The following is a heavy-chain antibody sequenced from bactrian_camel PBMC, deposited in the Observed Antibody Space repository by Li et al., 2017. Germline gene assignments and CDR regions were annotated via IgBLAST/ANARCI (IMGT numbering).Heavy chain of an antibody. CDR2: ILREIDT. Sequence: QLVESGGGSAQPGGSLRLSCVASGYEFSTGRMGWFRQFPGKEREGVATILREIDTRYADSVKGRFTISRDDATATLILQLNSLKTEDTAVYYCTTSLNMLSSGFGYWGQGTQVTVS. D-gene: IGHD6*01. V-gene: IGHV3S53*01. J-gene: IGHJ6*01. CDR1: GYEFSTGR. CDR3: TTSLNMLSSGFGY.